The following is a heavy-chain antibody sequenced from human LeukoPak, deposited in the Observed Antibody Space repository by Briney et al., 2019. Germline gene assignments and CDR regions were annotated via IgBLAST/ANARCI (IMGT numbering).Heavy chain of an antibody. Sequence: SETLSLTCTVSGGSISSYYWSWIRQPPGKGLGWIGYIYYSGSTNYNPSLKSRVTISVDTSKNQFSLKLSSVTAADTAVYYCARDWVYCSGGSCYSLAAFDIWGQGTMVTVSS. V-gene: IGHV4-59*01. J-gene: IGHJ3*02. CDR1: GGSISSYY. CDR2: IYYSGST. D-gene: IGHD2-15*01. CDR3: ARDWVYCSGGSCYSLAAFDI.